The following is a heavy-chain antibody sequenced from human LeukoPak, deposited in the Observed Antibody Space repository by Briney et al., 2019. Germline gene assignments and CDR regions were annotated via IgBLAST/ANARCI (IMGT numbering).Heavy chain of an antibody. J-gene: IGHJ6*03. CDR1: GGSFSGYY. CDR3: ARDSKIYYDFWSGYYTGNYYYYYMDV. Sequence: SETLSLTCAVYGGSFSGYYWSWIRQPPGKGLEWIGEINHSGNTNSNPSLKSRVTISVDTSKNQFSLKLSSVTAADTAVYYCARDSKIYYDFWSGYYTGNYYYYYMDVWGKGTTVTVSS. D-gene: IGHD3-3*01. V-gene: IGHV4-34*01. CDR2: INHSGNT.